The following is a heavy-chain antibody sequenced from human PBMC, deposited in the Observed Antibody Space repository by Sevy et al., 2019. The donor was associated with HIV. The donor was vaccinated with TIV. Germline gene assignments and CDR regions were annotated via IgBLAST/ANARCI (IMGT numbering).Heavy chain of an antibody. V-gene: IGHV3-11*01. D-gene: IGHD2-2*01. CDR2: ISSSGSTI. J-gene: IGHJ6*03. Sequence: GGSLRLSCAASGFTFSDYYMSWIRQAPGKGLEWVSYISSSGSTIYYADSVKGRFTISRDNAKNSLYLQMNSLRAEDTAVYYCARGGSGLGYCSSTSCYPLYYYYMDVWGKGTTVTVS. CDR3: ARGGSGLGYCSSTSCYPLYYYYMDV. CDR1: GFTFSDYY.